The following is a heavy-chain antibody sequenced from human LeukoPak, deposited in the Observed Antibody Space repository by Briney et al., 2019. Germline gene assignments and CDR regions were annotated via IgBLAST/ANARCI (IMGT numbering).Heavy chain of an antibody. J-gene: IGHJ6*03. CDR3: ARGQRGGLSGSLGGLFASYYTYHYMDV. D-gene: IGHD3-16*01. Sequence: ASVKVSCKASGYTFTMYCIHWVRQAPGQGLEWMGMINPSDGATTYAQRFQGRVTMTRDMSTTTVYMDLRSLRSEDTAVYFCARGQRGGLSGSLGGLFASYYTYHYMDVWGRGTTVTVSS. V-gene: IGHV1-46*01. CDR2: INPSDGAT. CDR1: GYTFTMYC.